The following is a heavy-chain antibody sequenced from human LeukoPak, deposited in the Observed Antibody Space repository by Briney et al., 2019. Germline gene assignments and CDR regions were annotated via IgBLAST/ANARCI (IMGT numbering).Heavy chain of an antibody. CDR2: IKQDGSEK. CDR3: AGASGGERY. V-gene: IGHV3-7*04. CDR1: GFTFSSYW. J-gene: IGHJ4*02. D-gene: IGHD3-10*01. Sequence: GGSLRLSCAASGFTFSSYWMSWVRQAPGKGLGWVANIKQDGSEKFYVDSVKGRFTISRDNAKNSLYLQMNSLRADDTAVYYCAGASGGERYWGQGTLVTVSS.